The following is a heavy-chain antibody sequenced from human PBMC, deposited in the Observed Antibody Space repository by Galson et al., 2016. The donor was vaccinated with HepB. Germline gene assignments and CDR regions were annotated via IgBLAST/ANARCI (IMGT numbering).Heavy chain of an antibody. CDR1: GFTFGSYG. CDR2: IGDDGAT. Sequence: SLRLSCAASGFTFGSYGMNWFRQAPGKGLEWVSDIGDDGATYYANHVRGRFTISRDNSKKTLYLQMNSLRAEDTAVYHCVRDGFRDLSGGTAFDYWCQGTLVTVSS. D-gene: IGHD1-26*01. J-gene: IGHJ4*02. V-gene: IGHV3-23*01. CDR3: VRDGFRDLSGGTAFDY.